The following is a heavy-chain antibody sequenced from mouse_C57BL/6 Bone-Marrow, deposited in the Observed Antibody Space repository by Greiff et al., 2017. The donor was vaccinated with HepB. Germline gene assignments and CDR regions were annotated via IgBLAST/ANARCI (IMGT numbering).Heavy chain of an antibody. Sequence: QVQLQQSGPELVKPGASVKISCKASGYSFTSYYIHWVKQRPGQGLEWIGWIYPGSGNTKYNEKFKGKATLTADTSSSTAYMQLSSLTSEDSAVYYCALWLRRYYALDYWGQGTSVTVSS. V-gene: IGHV1-66*01. CDR1: GYSFTSYY. CDR3: ALWLRRYYALDY. D-gene: IGHD2-2*01. J-gene: IGHJ4*01. CDR2: IYPGSGNT.